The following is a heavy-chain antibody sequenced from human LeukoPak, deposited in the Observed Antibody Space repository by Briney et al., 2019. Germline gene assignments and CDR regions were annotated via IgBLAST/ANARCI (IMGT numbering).Heavy chain of an antibody. D-gene: IGHD3-10*01. CDR2: ISAYNGNT. V-gene: IGHV1-18*01. CDR1: GYTFTSYG. Sequence: ASVKVSCKASGYTFTSYGISWVRQAPGQGLEWMGWISAYNGNTNYAQKLQGRVTMTTDTSTSTAYMELRSLRSDDTAVYYCARGVHYYGSGSYYQPSPYYYYYMDVWGKGTTVTISS. J-gene: IGHJ6*03. CDR3: ARGVHYYGSGSYYQPSPYYYYYMDV.